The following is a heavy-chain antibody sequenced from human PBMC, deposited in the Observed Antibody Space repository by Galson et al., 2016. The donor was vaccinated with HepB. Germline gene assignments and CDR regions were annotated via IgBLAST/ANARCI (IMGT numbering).Heavy chain of an antibody. CDR1: GFTVSSNY. D-gene: IGHD1-26*01. Sequence: SLRLSCAASGFTVSSNYMSWVRQAPGKGLEWVSVIYSGGTTYYADSVKGRFTISRHKSKNTLYLQMNSLRTEDTAVYYCAKSRGSSSPDFDFWGQGTLVTVSS. CDR3: AKSRGSSSPDFDF. V-gene: IGHV3-53*04. CDR2: IYSGGTT. J-gene: IGHJ4*02.